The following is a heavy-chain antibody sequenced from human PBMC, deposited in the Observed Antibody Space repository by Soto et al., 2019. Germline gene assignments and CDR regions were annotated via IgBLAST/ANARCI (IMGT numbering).Heavy chain of an antibody. D-gene: IGHD3-10*01. CDR1: GFTVSNNY. V-gene: IGHV3-53*01. CDR3: ARGSGDSYPGSRVFDF. Sequence: GGSLRLSCAVSGFTVSNNYMSWVRQAPGKGLEGVSVIYSGGYTAYGDSVRGRFTISRDNSKNTLYLQMSGLRVEDSAVYYCARGSGDSYPGSRVFDFWGRGTLVTVSS. J-gene: IGHJ4*02. CDR2: IYSGGYT.